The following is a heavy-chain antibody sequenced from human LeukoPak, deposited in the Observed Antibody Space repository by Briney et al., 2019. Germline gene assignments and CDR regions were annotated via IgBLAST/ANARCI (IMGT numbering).Heavy chain of an antibody. CDR1: GFTFSTYS. CDR2: ISSSSSYI. J-gene: IGHJ4*02. V-gene: IGHV3-21*04. Sequence: GGSLRLSCAASGFTFSTYSMNWVRQAPGKGLEWVSSISSSSSYIYYTDSVKGRFTISRDNAKNSLYLQMNSLRAEDTAVYYCARAREGNALDYWGQGTLVTVSS. CDR3: ARAREGNALDY. D-gene: IGHD1-1*01.